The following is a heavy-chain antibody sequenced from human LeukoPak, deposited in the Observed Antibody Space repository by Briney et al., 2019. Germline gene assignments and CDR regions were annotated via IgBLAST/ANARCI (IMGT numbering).Heavy chain of an antibody. Sequence: KPSETLSLTCTVSGGSISSYYWSWIRQPAGKGLEWIGRIYTSGSTNYNPSLKSRVTMSVDTSKNQFSLKLSSVTAADTAVYYCARTQDYYDSSGYYSYFDYWGQGTLVTVSS. D-gene: IGHD3-22*01. V-gene: IGHV4-4*07. CDR3: ARTQDYYDSSGYYSYFDY. CDR1: GGSISSYY. CDR2: IYTSGST. J-gene: IGHJ4*02.